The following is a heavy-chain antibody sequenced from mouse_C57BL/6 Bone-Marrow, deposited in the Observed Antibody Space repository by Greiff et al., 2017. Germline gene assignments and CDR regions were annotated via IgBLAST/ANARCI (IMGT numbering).Heavy chain of an antibody. CDR3: ARLDSSGFAWFAY. CDR2: IWTGGGT. V-gene: IGHV2-9-1*01. J-gene: IGHJ3*01. CDR1: GFSLTRYA. Sequence: QVQLKESGPGLVAPSQSLSITCPVSGFSLTRYALSWVRQPPGKGLEWLGVIWTGGGTNSNSALKSRLSISKDNSKSQVFLKMNSLQTDDTARYYCARLDSSGFAWFAYWGQGTLVTVSA. D-gene: IGHD3-2*02.